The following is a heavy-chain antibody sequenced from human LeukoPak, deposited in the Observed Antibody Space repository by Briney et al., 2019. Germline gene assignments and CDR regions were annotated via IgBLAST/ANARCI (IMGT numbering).Heavy chain of an antibody. CDR3: ASVRSGFGNHIIPTKNWFDP. CDR1: GGTFSSYA. CDR2: IIPILGIA. D-gene: IGHD1-14*01. J-gene: IGHJ5*02. Sequence: GASVKVSCKASGGTFSSYAISWVRQAPGQGLEWMGRIIPILGIANYAQKFQGRVTITADKSTSTAYMELSSLRSEDTAVYYCASVRSGFGNHIIPTKNWFDPWGQGTLVTVSS. V-gene: IGHV1-69*04.